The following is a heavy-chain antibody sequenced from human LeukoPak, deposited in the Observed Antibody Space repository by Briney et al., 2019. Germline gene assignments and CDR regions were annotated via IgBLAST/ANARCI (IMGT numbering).Heavy chain of an antibody. J-gene: IGHJ4*02. CDR2: FYYSEKT. Sequence: SETLSLTCTVSGGSINSDNSYWGWIRQPPGKGLEWIGSFYYSEKTYYNPSLKSRVTISVDTSKNHFSLKLSSVTAADTAIYYCVIFAGYWGQGTLVTVSS. CDR1: GGSINSDNSY. V-gene: IGHV4-39*07. CDR3: VIFAGY.